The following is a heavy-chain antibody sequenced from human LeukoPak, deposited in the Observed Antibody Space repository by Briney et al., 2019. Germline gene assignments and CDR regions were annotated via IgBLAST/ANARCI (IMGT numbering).Heavy chain of an antibody. D-gene: IGHD6-6*01. CDR1: GGSFSGYY. V-gene: IGHV4-34*01. J-gene: IGHJ4*02. CDR2: INHSGST. Sequence: KASETLSLTCAVYGGSFSGYYWSWIRQPPGKGLEWIGEINHSGSTNYNPSLKSRVTISVDTSKNQFSLKLSSVTAADTAVYCCARENSSSLWDYWGQGTLVTVSS. CDR3: ARENSSSLWDY.